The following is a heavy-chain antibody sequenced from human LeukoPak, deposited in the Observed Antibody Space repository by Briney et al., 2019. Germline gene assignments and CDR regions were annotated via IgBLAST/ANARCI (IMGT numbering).Heavy chain of an antibody. CDR2: IYYTGST. CDR1: GGYIRSYY. Sequence: PSETLSLTCSVSGGYIRSYYWSWIRQPPGQGLEWLGYIYYTGSTNYNPSLESRVTISIDTSKKQLSLKLRSVTAADTAVYYCARDRRESSKPNDAFDIWGQGTMVTVSS. J-gene: IGHJ3*02. CDR3: ARDRRESSKPNDAFDI. D-gene: IGHD4-11*01. V-gene: IGHV4-59*01.